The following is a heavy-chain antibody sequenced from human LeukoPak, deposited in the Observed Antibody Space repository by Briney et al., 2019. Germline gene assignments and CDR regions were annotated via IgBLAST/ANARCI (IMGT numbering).Heavy chain of an antibody. CDR2: ISTNGGST. V-gene: IGHV3-64D*06. J-gene: IGHJ3*02. D-gene: IGHD7-27*01. CDR1: GLTFSLYS. CDR3: VTELGIGGFDI. Sequence: GGSLRLSCSASGLTFSLYSMHWVRQAPGKGLEYVSGISTNGGSTYYADSVKGRFTISRDNSKNTLYLQMSTLRAEDTAVYYCVTELGIGGFDIWGQGTMVTVSS.